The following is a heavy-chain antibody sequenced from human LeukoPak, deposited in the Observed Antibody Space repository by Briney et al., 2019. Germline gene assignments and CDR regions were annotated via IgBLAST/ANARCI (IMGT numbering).Heavy chain of an antibody. CDR3: ARRLLQLWAQFDY. J-gene: IGHJ4*02. Sequence: SVKVSCKASGGTFSSYAISWVRQAPGQGLEWMGGIIPIFGTANYAQKLQGRVTITADESTSTAYMELSSLRSEDTAVYYGARRLLQLWAQFDYWGQGTLVTVSS. CDR2: IIPIFGTA. CDR1: GGTFSSYA. D-gene: IGHD5-18*01. V-gene: IGHV1-69*13.